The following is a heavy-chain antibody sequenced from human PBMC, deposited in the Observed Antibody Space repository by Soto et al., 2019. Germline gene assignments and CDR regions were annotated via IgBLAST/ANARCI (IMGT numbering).Heavy chain of an antibody. CDR3: ARARITGTPNYYYYMDV. CDR1: GGPFSGYC. Sequence: SETLSLTCAVYGGPFSGYCWSWIRQPPGKGLEWIGEINHSGSTNYNPSLKSRVTISVDTSKNQFSLKLSSVTAADTAVYYCARARITGTPNYYYYMDVWGKGTTVTVSS. V-gene: IGHV4-34*01. D-gene: IGHD1-7*01. CDR2: INHSGST. J-gene: IGHJ6*03.